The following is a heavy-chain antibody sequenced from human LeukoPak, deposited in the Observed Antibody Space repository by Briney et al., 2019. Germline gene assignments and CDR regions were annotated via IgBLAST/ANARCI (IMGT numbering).Heavy chain of an antibody. V-gene: IGHV3-21*01. Sequence: GGSLRLSCAASGFTLSSYSMNWVRQAPGKGLEWVSSISSSSSYIYYADSVKGRFTISRDNAKNSLYLQMNSLRAEDTAVYYCARDMIVVVMGDAFDIWGQGTMVTVSS. CDR3: ARDMIVVVMGDAFDI. J-gene: IGHJ3*02. CDR1: GFTLSSYS. D-gene: IGHD3-22*01. CDR2: ISSSSSYI.